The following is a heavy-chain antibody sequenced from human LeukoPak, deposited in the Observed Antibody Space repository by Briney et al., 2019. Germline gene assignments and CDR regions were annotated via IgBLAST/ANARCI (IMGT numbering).Heavy chain of an antibody. CDR2: IYPGDSDT. CDR3: ARHSDGIAAAGVFDY. V-gene: IGHV5-51*01. Sequence: GESLKISCKGSGYSFTSYWIGWVRQMPGKGLEWMGIIYPGDSDTRYSPSFQGQVTISADKSISTAYLQWSSLKASDTAMYYCARHSDGIAAAGVFDYWGQGTLVTDSS. CDR1: GYSFTSYW. J-gene: IGHJ4*02. D-gene: IGHD6-13*01.